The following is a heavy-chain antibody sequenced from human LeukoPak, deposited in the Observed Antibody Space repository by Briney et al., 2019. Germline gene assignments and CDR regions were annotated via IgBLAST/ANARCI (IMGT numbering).Heavy chain of an antibody. CDR3: ARGSIAAAGWAFDI. Sequence: SETLSLTGTVSGGSISSYYWSWIRQPAGKGLEWIGRIYTSGSTNYNPSLKSRVTMSVDTSKNQFSLKLSSVTAADTAVYYCARGSIAAAGWAFDIWGQGTMVTVSS. CDR1: GGSISSYY. J-gene: IGHJ3*02. CDR2: IYTSGST. V-gene: IGHV4-4*07. D-gene: IGHD6-13*01.